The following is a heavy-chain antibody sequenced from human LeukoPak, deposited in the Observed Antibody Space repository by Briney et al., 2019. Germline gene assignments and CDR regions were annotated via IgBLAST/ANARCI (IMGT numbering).Heavy chain of an antibody. Sequence: SETLSLTCNVSGGTIRTLYWSWIRQTPGKGLEWIGYFYHTGSTNYNPSLKGRVIMSLDTSESQFSLKLSSVTAADTAVYYCAGGNHHTTGPYYFDYWGQGTLVTVSS. CDR1: GGTIRTLY. CDR3: AGGNHHTTGPYYFDY. J-gene: IGHJ4*02. V-gene: IGHV4-59*11. D-gene: IGHD2/OR15-2a*01. CDR2: FYHTGST.